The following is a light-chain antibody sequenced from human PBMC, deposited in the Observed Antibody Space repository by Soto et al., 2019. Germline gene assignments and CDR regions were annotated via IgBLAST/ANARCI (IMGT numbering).Light chain of an antibody. J-gene: IGKJ1*01. CDR3: QQSYSFWT. V-gene: IGKV1-39*01. Sequence: DIQMTQSPSSLSASVGDRVTITCRASQSISRYLNWYQHKPGKAPNLLIYAASSLQSGVPSRISGSGSRTDFTITISGLQPEDFATYYYQQSYSFWTFGQGTKVEIK. CDR1: QSISRY. CDR2: AAS.